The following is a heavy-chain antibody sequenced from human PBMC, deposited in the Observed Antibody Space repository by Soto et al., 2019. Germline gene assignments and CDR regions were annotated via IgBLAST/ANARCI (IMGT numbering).Heavy chain of an antibody. J-gene: IGHJ4*02. Sequence: QVQLVESGGGVVQPGRSLRLSCAASGFTFSSYAMHWVRQAPGKGLEWVAVISYDGSNKYYADSVKGRFTISRDNSKNTLYLQMNSLRAEDKAVYYCARDAPPARLRLGDPLDYWGQGTLVTVSS. V-gene: IGHV3-30-3*01. CDR2: ISYDGSNK. D-gene: IGHD3-16*01. CDR3: ARDAPPARLRLGDPLDY. CDR1: GFTFSSYA.